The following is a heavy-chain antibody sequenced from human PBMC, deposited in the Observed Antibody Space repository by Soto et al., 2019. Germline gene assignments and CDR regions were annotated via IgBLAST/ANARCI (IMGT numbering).Heavy chain of an antibody. J-gene: IGHJ6*02. D-gene: IGHD5-12*01. Sequence: GGSLRLSCAASGFTVSSNYMSWVRQAPGKGLEWVSVIYSGGSTYYADSVKGRFTISRDNSKNTLYLQMNSLRAEDTAVYYCARVKGGGYDLSDYYGMDVWGQGTTVTVSS. V-gene: IGHV3-66*01. CDR3: ARVKGGGYDLSDYYGMDV. CDR2: IYSGGST. CDR1: GFTVSSNY.